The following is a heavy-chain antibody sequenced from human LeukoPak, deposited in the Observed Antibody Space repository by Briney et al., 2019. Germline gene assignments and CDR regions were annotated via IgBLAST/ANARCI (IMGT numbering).Heavy chain of an antibody. CDR3: ARALLRYFDWSTRGNWFDP. D-gene: IGHD3-9*01. Sequence: SETLFLTYAVYGGSFSGYYWSWIRQPPGKGLEWIGEINHSGSTNYNPSLKSRVTISVDTSKNQFSLKLSSVTAADTAVYYCARALLRYFDWSTRGNWFDPWGQGTLVTVSS. CDR1: GGSFSGYY. J-gene: IGHJ5*02. CDR2: INHSGST. V-gene: IGHV4-34*01.